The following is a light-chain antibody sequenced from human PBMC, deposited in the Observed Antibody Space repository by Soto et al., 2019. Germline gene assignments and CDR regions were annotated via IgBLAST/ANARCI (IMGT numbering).Light chain of an antibody. V-gene: IGKV3-20*01. CDR2: DAS. Sequence: IVLPQSPGTLSLSPGERATLSCRASETFSNRYLAWYQVRPGQAPRLLIYDASTKATAIPDRISGGGSGTDFTLTITGLEPEDLAVYYCQQYGSSPPFTFGQGTRLEI. CDR3: QQYGSSPPFT. CDR1: ETFSNRY. J-gene: IGKJ5*01.